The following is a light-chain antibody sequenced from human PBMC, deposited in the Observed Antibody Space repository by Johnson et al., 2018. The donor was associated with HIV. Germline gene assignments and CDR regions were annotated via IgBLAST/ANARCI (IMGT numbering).Light chain of an antibody. CDR3: GVWDNSLSASYV. J-gene: IGLJ1*01. CDR2: DRN. V-gene: IGLV1-51*01. Sequence: QLVLTQPPSVSAAPGQKVTISCSGNTSNIGSNSVSWYQHLPGIAPKLLVYDRNKRPSGIPDRFSGSKSGTSATLGITGLHTGDEADYYCGVWDNSLSASYVFGTGTKVSVL. CDR1: TSNIGSNS.